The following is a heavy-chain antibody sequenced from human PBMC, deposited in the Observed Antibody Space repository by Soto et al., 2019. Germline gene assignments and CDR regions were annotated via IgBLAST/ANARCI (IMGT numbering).Heavy chain of an antibody. CDR1: GFTFSDYY. V-gene: IGHV3-11*05. CDR3: ARDHHRYSGYDYVDY. J-gene: IGHJ4*02. CDR2: ISSSSSYT. Sequence: QVQLVESGGGLVQPGGSLRLSCVASGFTFSDYYMSWIRQAPGKGLEWVSYISSSSSYTNYADSVKGRFTISRDNAKNSLYPQMNSLRAEDTAVYYCARDHHRYSGYDYVDYWGQGTLVTVSS. D-gene: IGHD5-12*01.